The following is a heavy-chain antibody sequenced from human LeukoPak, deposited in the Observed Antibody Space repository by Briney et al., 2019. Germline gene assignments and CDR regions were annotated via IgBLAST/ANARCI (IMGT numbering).Heavy chain of an antibody. Sequence: GESLKISCKGSGYSFTNYWIAWVRQMRGKGLEWMGIIYPDDSDTTYSPSFQDQVTISADKSISTAYLQWSSLKASDTAMYYCARRVRSGYSSSWYFDYWGQGTLLTVSS. CDR1: GYSFTNYW. J-gene: IGHJ4*02. V-gene: IGHV5-51*01. CDR3: ARRVRSGYSSSWYFDY. D-gene: IGHD6-13*01. CDR2: IYPDDSDT.